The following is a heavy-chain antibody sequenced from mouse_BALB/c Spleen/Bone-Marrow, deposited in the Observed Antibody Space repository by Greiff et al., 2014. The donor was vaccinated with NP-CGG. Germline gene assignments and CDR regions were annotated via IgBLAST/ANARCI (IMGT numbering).Heavy chain of an antibody. D-gene: IGHD1-1*01. CDR2: IDPANGNT. V-gene: IGHV14-3*02. CDR1: GFNIKDTY. J-gene: IGHJ3*01. Sequence: DVQLQESGAELVKPGASVKLSCTASGFNIKDTYMHWVKQRPEQGLEWIGRIDPANGNTKYDPKFQGKATITADTSSNTAYLQLSRLTSEDTAVYYCASYYYGSSRFAYWGQGTLVTVSA. CDR3: ASYYYGSSRFAY.